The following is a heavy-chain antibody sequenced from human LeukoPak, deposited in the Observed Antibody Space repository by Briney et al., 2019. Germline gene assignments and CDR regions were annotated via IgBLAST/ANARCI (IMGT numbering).Heavy chain of an antibody. CDR3: ARGLAAAGTTLTNAFDI. D-gene: IGHD6-13*01. CDR1: GGSFSGYY. V-gene: IGHV4-34*01. Sequence: ASETLSLTCAVYGGSFSGYYWSWIRQPPGKGLEWIGEINHSGSTNYNPSLKSRVTISVDTSKNQFSLKLSSVTAADTAVYYCARGLAAAGTTLTNAFDIWGQGTLVTVSS. J-gene: IGHJ3*02. CDR2: INHSGST.